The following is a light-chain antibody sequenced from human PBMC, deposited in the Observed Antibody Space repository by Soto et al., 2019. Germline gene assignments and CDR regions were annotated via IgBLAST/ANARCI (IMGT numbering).Light chain of an antibody. CDR1: SCTIGSNT. V-gene: IGLV1-44*01. CDR2: SNN. Sequence: QSVLTQPPSASETPGQRVTISCSGSSCTIGSNTVNWYQQLPGTAPKLLIYSNNQRPSGVPDRFSGSKYGTSASLAISGLQSEDEADYYCAAWDDSLNGVVFGGGTKVNVL. CDR3: AAWDDSLNGVV. J-gene: IGLJ2*01.